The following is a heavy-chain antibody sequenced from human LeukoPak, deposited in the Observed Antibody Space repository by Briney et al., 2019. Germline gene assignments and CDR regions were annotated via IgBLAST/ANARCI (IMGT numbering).Heavy chain of an antibody. D-gene: IGHD6-19*01. Sequence: ASVEVSCKASGYTFTSYGISWVRQAPGQGLEWMGWISAYNGNTNYAQKLQGRVTMTTDTSTSTAYMELRSLRSDDTAVYYCARDRPSIAVAGSTVDYWGQGTLVTVSS. CDR3: ARDRPSIAVAGSTVDY. J-gene: IGHJ4*02. V-gene: IGHV1-18*01. CDR1: GYTFTSYG. CDR2: ISAYNGNT.